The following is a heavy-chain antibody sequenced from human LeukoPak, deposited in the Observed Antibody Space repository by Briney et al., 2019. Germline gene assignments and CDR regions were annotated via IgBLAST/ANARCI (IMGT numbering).Heavy chain of an antibody. D-gene: IGHD3-10*01. CDR3: ARGLLVRGVISRFDP. CDR2: INHSGST. J-gene: IGHJ5*02. Sequence: KASETLSLTCAVYGGSFSGYYWSWIRQPPGKGLEWIGEINHSGSTNYYPSLKSRVTISVDTSKNQFSLKLSSVTAADTAVYYCARGLLVRGVISRFDPWGQGTLVTVSS. CDR1: GGSFSGYY. V-gene: IGHV4-34*01.